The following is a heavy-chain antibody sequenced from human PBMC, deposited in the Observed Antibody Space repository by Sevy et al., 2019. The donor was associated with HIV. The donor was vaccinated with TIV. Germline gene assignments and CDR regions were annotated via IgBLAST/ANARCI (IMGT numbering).Heavy chain of an antibody. CDR1: GGSVSSGSYY. Sequence: SETLSLTCTVSGGSVSSGSYYWSWIRQPPGKGLEWIGYIYYSGSTNYNPSLKSRVTISVDTSKNQFSLKLSSVTAADTAVYYCAGDRIGYCSGGSCYSYYYYGMDVWGQGTTVTVSS. J-gene: IGHJ6*02. V-gene: IGHV4-61*01. CDR3: AGDRIGYCSGGSCYSYYYYGMDV. D-gene: IGHD2-15*01. CDR2: IYYSGST.